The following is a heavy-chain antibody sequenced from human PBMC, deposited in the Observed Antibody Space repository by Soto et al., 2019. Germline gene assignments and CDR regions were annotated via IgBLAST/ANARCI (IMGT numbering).Heavy chain of an antibody. V-gene: IGHV3-30-3*01. CDR3: ARGGSGWYKDGMDV. Sequence: QVQLVESGGGVVQPVRSLRLSCAASGFTFSSYAMHWVRQAPGKGLEWVAVISYDGSNKYYADSVKGRFTISRDNSKNTLYRQMNSLRAEDTAVYYCARGGSGWYKDGMDVWGQGTTVTVSS. J-gene: IGHJ6*02. CDR1: GFTFSSYA. CDR2: ISYDGSNK. D-gene: IGHD6-19*01.